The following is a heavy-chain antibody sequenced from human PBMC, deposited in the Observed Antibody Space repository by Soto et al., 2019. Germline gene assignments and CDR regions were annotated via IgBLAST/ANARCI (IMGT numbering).Heavy chain of an antibody. CDR2: INAGNGNT. V-gene: IGHV1-3*01. Sequence: XSVKVSCKASGYTFTSYAMHWVRQAPGQRLEWMGWINAGNGNTKYSQKFQGRVTITRDTSASTAYMELSSLRSEDAAVYYCARDRRDSSGFGGLDPWGPGTLVTVSS. D-gene: IGHD6-19*01. CDR1: GYTFTSYA. J-gene: IGHJ5*02. CDR3: ARDRRDSSGFGGLDP.